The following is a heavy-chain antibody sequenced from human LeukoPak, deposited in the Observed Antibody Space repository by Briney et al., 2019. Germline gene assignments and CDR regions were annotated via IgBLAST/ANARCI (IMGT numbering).Heavy chain of an antibody. D-gene: IGHD3-10*01. J-gene: IGHJ4*02. Sequence: ASVKVSCKASGYTFTSYYIHWVRQAPGQGLEWMGLINPSGGTTSYAQKFQGRVTMTRDMSTSAVYMELSSLRSEDTAVYYCARGLGVRGGENDYWGQGTLVSVSS. CDR1: GYTFTSYY. V-gene: IGHV1-46*01. CDR2: INPSGGTT. CDR3: ARGLGVRGGENDY.